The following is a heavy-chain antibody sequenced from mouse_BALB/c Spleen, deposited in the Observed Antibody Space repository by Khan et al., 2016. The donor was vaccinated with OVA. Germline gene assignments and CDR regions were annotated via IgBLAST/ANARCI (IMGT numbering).Heavy chain of an antibody. CDR3: EGSTVVTTRDALDY. D-gene: IGHD1-1*01. CDR1: GYTFTDYY. J-gene: IGHJ4*01. V-gene: IGHV1-84*02. Sequence: QVQLQQSGPERVKPGASVKISCKASGYTFTDYYINWVKQKPGQGLEWIGWIYPGSANTKYNEKFKGKATLTVDTSSSTAYMQLSSLTSEDTAVYCCEGSTVVTTRDALDYGGLGTSVTVSS. CDR2: IYPGSANT.